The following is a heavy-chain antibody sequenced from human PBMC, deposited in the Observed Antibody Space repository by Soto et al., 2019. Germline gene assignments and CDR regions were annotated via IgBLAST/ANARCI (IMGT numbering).Heavy chain of an antibody. V-gene: IGHV4-31*03. Sequence: SETLSLTCTFSGCSIASGYKYWTWVRQHPGKGLEWIGYISYSGSTYYNLSLKSRLTISVSTSENQFSLRLTSVTVADTAVYYCTSRDFGGPHRWGPGILVTVSS. J-gene: IGHJ4*02. CDR2: ISYSGST. CDR3: TSRDFGGPHR. CDR1: GCSIASGYKY. D-gene: IGHD3-10*01.